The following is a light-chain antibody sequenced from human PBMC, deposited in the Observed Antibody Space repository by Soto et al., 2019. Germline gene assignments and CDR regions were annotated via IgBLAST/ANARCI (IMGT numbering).Light chain of an antibody. CDR2: GAS. V-gene: IGKV3-20*01. J-gene: IGKJ1*01. CDR1: PSVSSSY. CDR3: QQYGSSLPWT. Sequence: IVFTQSPGTLSWSPGDRATLSCRASPSVSSSYLAWYQQKPCQAPRLLIYGASSRATGIPDRFSGSGSGTDFTPTISRLEPQDFAVYYCQQYGSSLPWTFGQGTKVDIK.